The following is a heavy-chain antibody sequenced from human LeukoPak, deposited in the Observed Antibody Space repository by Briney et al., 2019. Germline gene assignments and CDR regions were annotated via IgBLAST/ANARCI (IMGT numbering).Heavy chain of an antibody. CDR1: GGYISSYY. CDR2: IYYTGST. CDR3: ARARGSSGYEIDY. D-gene: IGHD5-12*01. Sequence: SETLSLTCNVSGGYISSYYWSWIRQPPGKRLEWLGYIYYTGSTNYNPSLESRVTISVDTSKNQFSLNLRSVTAADTAVYYCARARGSSGYEIDYWGQGTLVAVSS. V-gene: IGHV4-59*01. J-gene: IGHJ4*02.